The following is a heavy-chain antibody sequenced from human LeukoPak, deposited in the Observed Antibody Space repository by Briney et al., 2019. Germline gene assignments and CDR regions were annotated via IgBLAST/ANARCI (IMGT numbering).Heavy chain of an antibody. CDR1: GFTFSSYS. CDR2: ISSSSSYI. J-gene: IGHJ5*02. CDR3: ARDPSAVAGTNWFDP. Sequence: GGSLRLSCAASGFTFSSYSMNWVRQAPGKGLEWVSSISSSSSYIYYADSVKGRFTISRDNAKNSLYLQMNSLRAEDTAVYYCARDPSAVAGTNWFDPWGQGTLVTVSS. D-gene: IGHD6-19*01. V-gene: IGHV3-21*01.